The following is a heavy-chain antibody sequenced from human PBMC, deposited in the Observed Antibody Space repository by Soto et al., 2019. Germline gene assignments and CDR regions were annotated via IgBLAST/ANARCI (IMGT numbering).Heavy chain of an antibody. CDR3: ARDGPSRSRYYFDY. CDR1: GFTVSSNY. D-gene: IGHD6-13*01. J-gene: IGHJ4*02. V-gene: IGHV3-66*01. Sequence: EVQLVESGGGLVQPGGSLRLSCAASGFTVSSNYMNWVRQAPGKGLEWVSIIYGAASTYYADSVQGRFTISRDNSKNTLYLQMNSLRAEDTAVYYCARDGPSRSRYYFDYWGQGTLVTVSS. CDR2: IYGAAST.